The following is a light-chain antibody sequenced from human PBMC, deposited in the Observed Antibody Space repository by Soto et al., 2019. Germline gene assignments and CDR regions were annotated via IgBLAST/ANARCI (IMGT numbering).Light chain of an antibody. CDR3: QKYDSAPET. Sequence: DIQMTQSPSSLSVSVGDRVTITCRASQGISTYLAWYQQKPGKVPKVLIYSASTLQSGVPSRFRGSGSGTDFTLTISSLQPEDVATYYCQKYDSAPETFGQGTKVEIK. CDR1: QGISTY. CDR2: SAS. V-gene: IGKV1-27*01. J-gene: IGKJ1*01.